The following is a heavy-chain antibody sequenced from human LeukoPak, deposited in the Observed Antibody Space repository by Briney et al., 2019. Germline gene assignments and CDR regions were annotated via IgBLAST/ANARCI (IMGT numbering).Heavy chain of an antibody. J-gene: IGHJ4*02. CDR2: IYSAGHT. V-gene: IGHV3-66*01. D-gene: IGHD6-6*01. CDR1: GFSVSSNY. Sequence: GGSLRLSCAASGFSVSSNYMTWVRQAPGKGLEWVSVIYSAGHTYYADSAKGRFTISRDNSKNTLYLQMNSLRAEDMAVYYCARIGYSSSSFDYWGQGTLVTVSS. CDR3: ARIGYSSSSFDY.